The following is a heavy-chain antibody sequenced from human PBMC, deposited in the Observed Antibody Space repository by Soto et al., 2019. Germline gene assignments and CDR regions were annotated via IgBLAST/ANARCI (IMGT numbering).Heavy chain of an antibody. CDR2: ISAYNGNT. J-gene: IGHJ3*02. CDR3: AREKAPDGYEGGGAFDI. D-gene: IGHD5-12*01. Sequence: ASVKVSCKASGYTFTSYGISWVRQAPGQGLEWMGWISAYNGNTNYAQKLQGRVTMTTDTSTSTAYMELRSLRSDDTAVYYCAREKAPDGYEGGGAFDIWGQRTMVTVSS. CDR1: GYTFTSYG. V-gene: IGHV1-18*01.